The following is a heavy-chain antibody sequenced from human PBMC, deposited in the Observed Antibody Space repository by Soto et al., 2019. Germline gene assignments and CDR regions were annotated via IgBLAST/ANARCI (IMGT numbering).Heavy chain of an antibody. V-gene: IGHV4-31*03. CDR3: ARGGGSTKVDY. CDR2: TSNSGST. CDR1: GGSITSSGYY. J-gene: IGHJ4*02. Sequence: QVQLQESGPGLVKPSQTLSLTCTVSGGSITSSGYYWSWIRQHPGEGLEWIGFTSNSGSTSYNPSLKSRVTISVATSSNQFSLHLKSVTAADTAVYYCARGGGSTKVDYWGQGTLVTVSP. D-gene: IGHD2-2*01.